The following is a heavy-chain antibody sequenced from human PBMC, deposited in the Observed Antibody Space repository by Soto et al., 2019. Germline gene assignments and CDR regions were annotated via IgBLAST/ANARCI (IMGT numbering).Heavy chain of an antibody. Sequence: EVQLVESGGGLVKPGGSLRLSCAASGFTFSLYSMIWVHQAPGKGLEWVASITSSSSYIYYEDSLKGRFTISRDNAKNSLFLQLDSLRAEDTAVYFCVRARSTDSRPDYWGQGTLVTVSS. J-gene: IGHJ4*02. CDR2: ITSSSSYI. D-gene: IGHD3-22*01. CDR1: GFTFSLYS. CDR3: VRARSTDSRPDY. V-gene: IGHV3-21*01.